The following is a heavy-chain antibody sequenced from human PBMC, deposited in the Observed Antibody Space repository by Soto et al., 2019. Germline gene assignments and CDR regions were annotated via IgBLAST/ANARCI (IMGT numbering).Heavy chain of an antibody. CDR1: GFTFDDYA. CDR2: ISWNSGTI. J-gene: IGHJ3*02. Sequence: GGSLRLSCAASGFTFDDYAMLWVRQAPGKGLEWVSGISWNSGTIGYADSVKGRFTISRDNAKNSLYLQMNSLRAEDTALYYCAKDIIKYCSTTSCYSAFDIWGQGTMVTVSS. D-gene: IGHD2-2*02. CDR3: AKDIIKYCSTTSCYSAFDI. V-gene: IGHV3-9*01.